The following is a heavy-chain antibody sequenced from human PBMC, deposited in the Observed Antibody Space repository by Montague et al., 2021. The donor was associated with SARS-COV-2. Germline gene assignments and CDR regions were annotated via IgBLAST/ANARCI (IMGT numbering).Heavy chain of an antibody. D-gene: IGHD3-22*01. CDR1: GGSLNNYF. V-gene: IGHV4-59*08. CDR3: AGVDRSGPGEY. CDR2: ISDSGST. J-gene: IGHJ4*02. Sequence: SETLSLTCTVSGGSLNNYFWSWIRQPPGKGLEWVGYISDSGSTKYNHSLPSRVTISVDTARNQFSLKLLSVTAADTAFYYCAGVDRSGPGEYWGQGILVSVSS.